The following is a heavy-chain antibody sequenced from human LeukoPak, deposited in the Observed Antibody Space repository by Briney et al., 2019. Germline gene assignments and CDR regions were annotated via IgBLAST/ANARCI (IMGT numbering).Heavy chain of an antibody. V-gene: IGHV3-33*01. CDR1: GFTFSSYG. Sequence: GGSLRLSCAASGFTFSSYGMHWVRQAPGKGLEWVAVIWYDGSNKYYADSVKGRFTISRDNSKNTLYLQMNSLRAEDTAVYYCASSRSGDSSGWYPFDYWGQGTLVTVSS. CDR3: ASSRSGDSSGWYPFDY. J-gene: IGHJ4*02. CDR2: IWYDGSNK. D-gene: IGHD6-19*01.